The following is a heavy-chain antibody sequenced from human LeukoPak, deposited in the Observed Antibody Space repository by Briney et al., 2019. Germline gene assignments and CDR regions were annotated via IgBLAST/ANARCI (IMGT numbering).Heavy chain of an antibody. D-gene: IGHD5-24*01. CDR3: TRDPVAERWLQSDVFDI. Sequence: GGSLRLSCAASGFTFSSYWMSWVRQAPGKGLEWVGFIRSKAYGGTTEYAASVKGRFTISRDDSKSIAYLQMNSLKTEDTAVYYCTRDPVAERWLQSDVFDIWGQGTMVTVSS. CDR1: GFTFSSYW. CDR2: IRSKAYGGTT. J-gene: IGHJ3*02. V-gene: IGHV3-49*04.